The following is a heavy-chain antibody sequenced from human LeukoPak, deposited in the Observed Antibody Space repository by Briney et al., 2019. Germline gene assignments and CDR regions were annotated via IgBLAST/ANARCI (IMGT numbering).Heavy chain of an antibody. V-gene: IGHV4-59*08. CDR1: GGSISNYY. D-gene: IGHD2-15*01. J-gene: IGHJ4*02. Sequence: SETLSLTCSGYGGSISNYYWSWIPQPPGKGLEWIGYTYSSGSTKYHPSVKSRVTISADTSKNQFSLNLSSVTAADTAVYYCARRYCSGGSCYSAFDYWGQGTLVTVSS. CDR2: TYSSGST. CDR3: ARRYCSGGSCYSAFDY.